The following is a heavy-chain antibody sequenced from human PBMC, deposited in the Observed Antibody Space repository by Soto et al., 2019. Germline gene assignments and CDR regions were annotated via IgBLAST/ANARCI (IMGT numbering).Heavy chain of an antibody. V-gene: IGHV3-33*01. J-gene: IGHJ4*02. CDR3: ARDIASGGYSSSWCDY. Sequence: QVQLVESGGGVVQPGRSLRLSCAASGFTFSSYGMHWVRQAPGKGLVWVAVIWYDGSNKYYADSVKGRFTISRDNSKNTLYLQMNSLRAEDTAVYYCARDIASGGYSSSWCDYWGQGTLVTVSS. D-gene: IGHD6-13*01. CDR1: GFTFSSYG. CDR2: IWYDGSNK.